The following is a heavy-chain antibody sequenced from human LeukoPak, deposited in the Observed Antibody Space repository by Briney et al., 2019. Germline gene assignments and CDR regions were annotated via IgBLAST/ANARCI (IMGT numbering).Heavy chain of an antibody. V-gene: IGHV1-2*02. CDR2: INLNSAGT. CDR3: ARFAFGGTSDY. D-gene: IGHD3-16*01. CDR1: GYTFTDYY. Sequence: ASVKVSWKASGYTFTDYYIHWVRQAPRQGLEWLGWINLNSAGTKYAQKFQGRVTMTRDTSISTAYMELSRLRSDDTAVYYCARFAFGGTSDYWGQGTLVTVSS. J-gene: IGHJ4*02.